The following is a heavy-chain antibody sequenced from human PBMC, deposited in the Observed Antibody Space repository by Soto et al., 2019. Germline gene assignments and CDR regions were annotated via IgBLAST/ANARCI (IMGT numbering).Heavy chain of an antibody. D-gene: IGHD4-17*01. CDR2: ISYSGFT. CDR1: GGSISSGDYY. J-gene: IGHJ3*02. CDR3: ARESTARDAFDI. Sequence: QVQLQESGPGLVKPSQTLSLTCTVSGGSISSGDYYWSWIRQSPGKGLEWIGYISYSGFTYYNPSRKSRISISLDTSKNQFSLKLSSVTAADTAVYYCARESTARDAFDIWGQGTMVTVSS. V-gene: IGHV4-30-4*01.